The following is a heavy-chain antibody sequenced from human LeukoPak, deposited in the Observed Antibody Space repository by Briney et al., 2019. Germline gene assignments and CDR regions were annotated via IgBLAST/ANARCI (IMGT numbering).Heavy chain of an antibody. V-gene: IGHV3-30*04. CDR3: AKSFWWFGEFSPFDY. Sequence: GGSLRLSCAASGFTFNSYTMHWVRQAPGKGLEWVAVISYDGNNKYYADSVKGRFTIPRDNAKNSLYLQMNSLRAEDTAVYYCAKSFWWFGEFSPFDYWGQGTLVTVSS. CDR1: GFTFNSYT. CDR2: ISYDGNNK. J-gene: IGHJ4*02. D-gene: IGHD3-10*01.